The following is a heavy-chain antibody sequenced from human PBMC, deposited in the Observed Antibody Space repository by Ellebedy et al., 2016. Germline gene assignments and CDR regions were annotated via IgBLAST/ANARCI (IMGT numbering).Heavy chain of an antibody. J-gene: IGHJ4*02. V-gene: IGHV3-7*01. CDR2: IKYDGSER. CDR3: ARDHVGTGRPAGFDY. Sequence: GESLKISCAASGFSFSNSWMDWVRQAPGRGLEWVANIKYDGSERYYVASVKGRFTISRDNGKNSLYLQMNSLRAEDTAVYYCARDHVGTGRPAGFDYWGLGTLVTVSS. CDR1: GFSFSNSW. D-gene: IGHD6-6*01.